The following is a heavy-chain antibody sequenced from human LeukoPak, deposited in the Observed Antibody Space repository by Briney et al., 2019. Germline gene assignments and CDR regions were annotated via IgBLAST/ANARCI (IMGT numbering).Heavy chain of an antibody. CDR1: GGSFIGYY. CDR3: ARVPLRFLEPFDY. Sequence: SETLSLTCAVYGGSFIGYYWSWIRQPPGKGLEWIGEINHSGGANYNPSLKSRVTISADTSRSQFSLKLGSVTAADTAVYYCARVPLRFLEPFDYWGQGTLVTVSS. V-gene: IGHV4-34*01. CDR2: INHSGGA. J-gene: IGHJ4*02. D-gene: IGHD3-3*01.